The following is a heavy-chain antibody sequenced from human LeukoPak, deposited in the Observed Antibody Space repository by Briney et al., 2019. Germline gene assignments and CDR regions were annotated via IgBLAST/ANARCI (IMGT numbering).Heavy chain of an antibody. CDR1: GFTFSTYA. CDR2: ISITSSHI. Sequence: GGSLRLSCAASGFTFSTYAMNWVRQAPGKGLEWVSSISITSSHIYYAASVKGRFTISRDNAKNSLYLQMSSLRAEDTAVYYCARDYNLTIWGQGTLVTVSS. CDR3: ARDYNLTI. V-gene: IGHV3-21*01. J-gene: IGHJ4*02. D-gene: IGHD1-14*01.